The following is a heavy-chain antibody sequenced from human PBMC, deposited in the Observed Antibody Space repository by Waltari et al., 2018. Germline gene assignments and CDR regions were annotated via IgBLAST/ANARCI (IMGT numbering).Heavy chain of an antibody. D-gene: IGHD4-17*01. J-gene: IGHJ6*02. CDR2: IYSGGST. V-gene: IGHV3-53*01. CDR1: GFTVSSNY. Sequence: EVQLVESGGGLIQPGGSLRLPCAASGFTVSSNYMSWVRQAPGKGLEWVSVIYSGGSTYNADSVKGRFTISRDNSKNTLYLQMNSLRAEDTAVYYCARDRYGYGDGYYYGMDVWGQGTTVTVSS. CDR3: ARDRYGYGDGYYYGMDV.